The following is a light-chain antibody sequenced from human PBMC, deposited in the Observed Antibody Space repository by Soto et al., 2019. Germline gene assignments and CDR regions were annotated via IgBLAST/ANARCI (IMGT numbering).Light chain of an antibody. CDR1: SSNIGAGYD. Sequence: QSVLTQPPSVSGAPGQRVTISCTGSSSNIGAGYDVQWYQQLPGAAPKLLIFGNSNRPSGVPDRFSGSRSGTSASLAITGLQAEDEADYFCQSYDISLSVSVIFGGGTKADRP. CDR3: QSYDISLSVSVI. V-gene: IGLV1-40*01. J-gene: IGLJ2*01. CDR2: GNS.